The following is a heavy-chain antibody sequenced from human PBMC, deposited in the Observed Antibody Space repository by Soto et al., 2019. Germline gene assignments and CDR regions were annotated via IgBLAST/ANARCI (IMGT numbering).Heavy chain of an antibody. CDR1: GGSISSGGYS. CDR3: ASVPGH. J-gene: IGHJ6*02. D-gene: IGHD6-6*01. CDR2: IYHSGST. V-gene: IGHV4-30-2*01. Sequence: QLQLQESGSGLVKPSQTLSLTCAVSGGSISSGGYSWSWIRQPPGKGLEWIGYIYHSGSTYYNPSLRSRVTISVYRSKNQCTLELSSVTAADTAEYYGASVPGHWGQGTTVTVSS.